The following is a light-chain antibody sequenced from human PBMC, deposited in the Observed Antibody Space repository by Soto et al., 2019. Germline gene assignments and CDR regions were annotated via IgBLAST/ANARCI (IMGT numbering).Light chain of an antibody. CDR1: QSILHSSNNKNY. CDR3: QQYYSTPYT. Sequence: DIVMTHSPDSLAVSLGERATINCKSSQSILHSSNNKNYLAWYQQRPGQPPKLLIYWASTRESGVPDRFSGSGSGTYFTLTISSLQAEDVAVYYCQQYYSTPYTFGQGTKLEIK. V-gene: IGKV4-1*01. J-gene: IGKJ2*01. CDR2: WAS.